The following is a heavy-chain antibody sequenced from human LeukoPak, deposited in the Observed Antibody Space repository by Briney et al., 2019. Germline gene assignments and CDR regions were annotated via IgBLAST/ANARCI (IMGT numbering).Heavy chain of an antibody. Sequence: SVKVSCKASGGTFSSYAVSWVRQAPGQGLEWMGGIIPIFGTANYAQKFQVRVTITADESTSTAYMELSSLRSEDTVVYYCARGVCSGGSCYFDYWGQGTLVTVSS. J-gene: IGHJ4*02. CDR2: IIPIFGTA. CDR1: GGTFSSYA. CDR3: ARGVCSGGSCYFDY. D-gene: IGHD2-15*01. V-gene: IGHV1-69*01.